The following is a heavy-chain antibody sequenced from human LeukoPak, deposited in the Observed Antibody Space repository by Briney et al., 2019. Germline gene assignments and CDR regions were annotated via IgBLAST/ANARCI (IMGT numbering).Heavy chain of an antibody. J-gene: IGHJ4*02. V-gene: IGHV3-7*03. CDR2: IKEDGSER. D-gene: IGHD1-14*01. Sequence: PGGSLRLSCEGSAFIFSGHWMNWVRQTPGKGLEWVASIKEDGSERQYVDSVKGRFSISRDNTKGSLFLQLNSLRAEDTAVYYCARDFWLTGATHCYFDYWGQGTLVTVSS. CDR3: ARDFWLTGATHCYFDY. CDR1: AFIFSGHW.